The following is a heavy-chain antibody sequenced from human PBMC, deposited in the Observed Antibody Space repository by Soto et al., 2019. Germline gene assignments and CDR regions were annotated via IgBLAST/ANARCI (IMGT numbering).Heavy chain of an antibody. CDR2: IYYSGST. Sequence: QVQLQESGPGLVKPSQTLSLTCTVSGGSISSRGYYWSWIRQHPGKGLEWIGYIYYSGSTYYNPSLKRRVXXSXDXXKNQFSLKLSSLTAADTAVYYCARDSGSSGAIFDSWGQGTLVTVSS. CDR3: ARDSGSSGAIFDS. CDR1: GGSISSRGYY. J-gene: IGHJ4*02. D-gene: IGHD6-6*01. V-gene: IGHV4-31*03.